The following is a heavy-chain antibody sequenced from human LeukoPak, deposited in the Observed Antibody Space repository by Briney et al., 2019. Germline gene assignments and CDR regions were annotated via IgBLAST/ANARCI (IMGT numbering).Heavy chain of an antibody. J-gene: IGHJ4*03. Sequence: SETLSLTCTVSGGSISSSSYYWGWIRQPPGKGLEWIGSIYYSGSTYYNPSLKSRVTISVDTSKNQFSLKLSSVTAADTAVYYCARRSQYGGPPRGFDYWGQGTMVTVSS. V-gene: IGHV4-39*01. D-gene: IGHD4-23*01. CDR3: ARRSQYGGPPRGFDY. CDR1: GGSISSSSYY. CDR2: IYYSGST.